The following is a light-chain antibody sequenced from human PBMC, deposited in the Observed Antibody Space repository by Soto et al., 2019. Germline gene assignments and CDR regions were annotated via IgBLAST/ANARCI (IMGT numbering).Light chain of an antibody. CDR3: QQYGSSTWT. Sequence: EIVMTQSPATLSVSPGERATLSCRASQSVSSILAWYQQKPGQAPRLLIYGASTRATGIPARFSGSGSGTEFTLTISSLQSEDFAVYFCQQYGSSTWTFGQGTKVDIK. CDR2: GAS. CDR1: QSVSSI. J-gene: IGKJ1*01. V-gene: IGKV3-15*01.